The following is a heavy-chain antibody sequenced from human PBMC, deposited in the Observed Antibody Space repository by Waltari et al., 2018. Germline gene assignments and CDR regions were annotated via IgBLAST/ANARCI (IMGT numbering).Heavy chain of an antibody. D-gene: IGHD3-9*01. V-gene: IGHV3-23*01. CDR2: LARSGAIG. J-gene: IGHJ4*02. Sequence: EVQLLQSGGGLIQPGGSLRLSCATSGFSFSSEAMNWVRQAPGKGLEGGSGLARSGAIGYADSVKGRFTISRDSSTSTLYLQRNNLRAEDTAIYYCAKEGQLGYFVEWGQETLVTVSS. CDR3: AKEGQLGYFVE. CDR1: GFSFSSEA.